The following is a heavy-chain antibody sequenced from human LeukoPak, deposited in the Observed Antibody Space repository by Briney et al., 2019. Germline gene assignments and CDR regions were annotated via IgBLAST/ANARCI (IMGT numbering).Heavy chain of an antibody. CDR2: IYYSGST. Sequence: SETLSLTCTVSGGSISSSSYYWGWIRQPPGTGLEWIGSIYYSGSTYYNPSLKSRVTISVDTSKNQFSLKLSSVTAADTAVYYCARGSTVTTWFDPWGQGTLVTVSS. CDR3: ARGSTVTTWFDP. CDR1: GGSISSSSYY. V-gene: IGHV4-39*07. D-gene: IGHD4-17*01. J-gene: IGHJ5*02.